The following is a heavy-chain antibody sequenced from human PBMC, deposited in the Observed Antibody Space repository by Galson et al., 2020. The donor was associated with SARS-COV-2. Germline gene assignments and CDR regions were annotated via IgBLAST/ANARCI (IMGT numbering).Heavy chain of an antibody. D-gene: IGHD6-13*01. V-gene: IGHV3-53*04. CDR2: IYSGGST. J-gene: IGHJ6*02. CDR1: GFTVSSNY. CDR3: ARDAAAAGTGGYYYYYYGMDV. Sequence: GGSLRLSCAASGFTVSSNYMSWVRQAPGKGLEWVSVIYSGGSTYYADSVKGRFTISRHNSKNTLYLQMNSLRAEDTAVYYCARDAAAAGTGGYYYYYYGMDVWGQGTTVTVSS.